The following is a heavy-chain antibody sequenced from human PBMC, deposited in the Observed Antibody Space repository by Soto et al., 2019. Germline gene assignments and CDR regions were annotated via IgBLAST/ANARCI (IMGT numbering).Heavy chain of an antibody. CDR1: GFAFSDYY. J-gene: IGHJ3*02. Sequence: QVQLVESGGGLVNPGGSLRLSCAASGFAFSDYYMTWIRQAPGKGLEWVSYISGSSSYIKSADSVRGRFTISRDNGKNSLCVQMDRLRGGDTALYYWGRVVDFTLVRGPDGFDIWGQGRMVTVSS. CDR2: ISGSSSYI. CDR3: GRVVDFTLVRGPDGFDI. D-gene: IGHD3-10*01. V-gene: IGHV3-11*05.